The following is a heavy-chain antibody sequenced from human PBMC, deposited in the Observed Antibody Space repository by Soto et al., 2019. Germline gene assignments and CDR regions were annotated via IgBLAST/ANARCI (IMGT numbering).Heavy chain of an antibody. V-gene: IGHV1-2*02. Sequence: ASVKVSCKASGYTFTGYYMHWVRQAPGQGLEWMGWINPNSGGTNYAQKFQGRVTMTRDTSISTPYMELSGLRSDDTAVYYCAGGGSIAALQKWFDPWGQGTLVTVSS. CDR1: GYTFTGYY. CDR2: INPNSGGT. D-gene: IGHD6-6*01. CDR3: AGGGSIAALQKWFDP. J-gene: IGHJ5*02.